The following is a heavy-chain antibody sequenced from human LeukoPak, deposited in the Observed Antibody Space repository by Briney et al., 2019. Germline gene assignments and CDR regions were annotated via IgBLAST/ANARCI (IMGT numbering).Heavy chain of an antibody. V-gene: IGHV1-2*02. CDR1: GYTFTGYY. Sequence: ASVTVSCKASGYTFTGYYMHWLRQAPGQGLEWMGWINPNSCGTNSAPKIQGRVTMTRDTSISTAYMELSRLRSDDTAVYYCARGPRLIAVAGHFDYWGQGTLVTVSS. J-gene: IGHJ4*02. CDR2: INPNSCGT. CDR3: ARGPRLIAVAGHFDY. D-gene: IGHD6-19*01.